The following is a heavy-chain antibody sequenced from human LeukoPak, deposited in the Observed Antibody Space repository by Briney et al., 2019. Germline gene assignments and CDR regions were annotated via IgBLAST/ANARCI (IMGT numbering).Heavy chain of an antibody. Sequence: WASVKVSCKASGYTFTGYHIHWVRQAPGQGLEWMWRINPYSGDTNFAQKFQGRVTMTRDTSITTAYMDLSSLTPDDTAVYFCARDQGSLTRSWYTGYWGQGTQVTVSS. CDR2: INPYSGDT. J-gene: IGHJ4*02. CDR1: GYTFTGYH. V-gene: IGHV1-2*06. CDR3: ARDQGSLTRSWYTGY. D-gene: IGHD6-13*01.